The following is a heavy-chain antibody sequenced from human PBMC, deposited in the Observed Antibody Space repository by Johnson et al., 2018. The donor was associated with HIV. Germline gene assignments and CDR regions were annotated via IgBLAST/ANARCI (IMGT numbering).Heavy chain of an antibody. Sequence: VYLVESGGVVVQPGGSLRLSCAASGFTFDDYTMHWVRQAPGKGLEWVSLISWDGGSTYYADSVKGRFTISRDNSKNSLYLQMNSLRTEDTALYYCAKGSLVGPNDAFDIWGQGTMVTVSS. CDR3: AKGSLVGPNDAFDI. J-gene: IGHJ3*02. V-gene: IGHV3-43*01. D-gene: IGHD3-16*02. CDR1: GFTFDDYT. CDR2: ISWDGGST.